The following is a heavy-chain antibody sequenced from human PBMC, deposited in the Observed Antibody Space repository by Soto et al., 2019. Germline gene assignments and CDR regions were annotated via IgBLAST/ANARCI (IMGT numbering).Heavy chain of an antibody. D-gene: IGHD2-15*01. CDR2: ISGSGGST. CDR1: GFTFSSYA. J-gene: IGHJ4*02. V-gene: IGHV3-23*01. CDR3: AKGVDSVVVVAADYFDY. Sequence: EVQLLESGGGLVQPGGSLRLSCAASGFTFSSYAMSWVRQAPGKGLEWVSAISGSGGSTYYADSVKGRFTISRDNSKNTLYLQMNSLRDEDTAVYYCAKGVDSVVVVAADYFDYWGQGTLVNVSS.